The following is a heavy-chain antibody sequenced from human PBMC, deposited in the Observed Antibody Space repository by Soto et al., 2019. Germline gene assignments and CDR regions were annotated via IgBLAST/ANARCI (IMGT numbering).Heavy chain of an antibody. Sequence: QMQLVQSGPEVKKPGTSVKVSCEASGFTFTSSAVQWVRQTRGQRLEWIGWIVVGSGNTNYAQEFQERVTITRDMSTSTAYMELSSLRSEDTAVYYCAAERIAVAAYYYYYGMDIWGQGTSVTVSS. J-gene: IGHJ6*02. CDR3: AAERIAVAAYYYYYGMDI. V-gene: IGHV1-58*01. CDR2: IVVGSGNT. CDR1: GFTFTSSA. D-gene: IGHD6-19*01.